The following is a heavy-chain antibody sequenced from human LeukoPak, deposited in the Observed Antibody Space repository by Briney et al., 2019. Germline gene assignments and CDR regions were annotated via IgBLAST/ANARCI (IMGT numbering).Heavy chain of an antibody. CDR2: INHSGST. V-gene: IGHV4-34*01. D-gene: IGHD2-15*01. J-gene: IGHJ4*02. CDR3: ARYPGGGLVVVVGATRLFDY. CDR1: GGSFSGYY. Sequence: SETLSLTCAVYGGSFSGYYCSWIRQPPGKGLEWIGEINHSGSTNHNPSLKSGVTISLDTSKNQFSLKLSYVTMAGTGVYFCARYPGGGLVVVVGATRLFDYWGQGTLVTVSS.